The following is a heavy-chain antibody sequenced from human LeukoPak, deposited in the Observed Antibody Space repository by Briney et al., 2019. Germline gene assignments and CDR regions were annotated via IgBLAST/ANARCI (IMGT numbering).Heavy chain of an antibody. D-gene: IGHD6-19*01. CDR2: IKQDGSEK. CDR3: ARECSSGRYYFDY. Sequence: GGSLRLSCAASGFTFSSYWMSWVRQAPGKGLEWVANIKQDGSEKYYVDSVKGRFTISRDNAKNSLYLQMNSLRAEDTAVYYCARECSSGRYYFDYLGQGTLVTVFS. CDR1: GFTFSSYW. V-gene: IGHV3-7*01. J-gene: IGHJ4*02.